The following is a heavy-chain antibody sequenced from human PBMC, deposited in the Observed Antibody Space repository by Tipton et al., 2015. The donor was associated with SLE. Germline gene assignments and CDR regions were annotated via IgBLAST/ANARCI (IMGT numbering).Heavy chain of an antibody. J-gene: IGHJ4*02. Sequence: VQLVQSGGGLVQPGGSLRLSCAASGFTFNNYAIHWIRQAPGKGLEWVDFIRTKAYGGTTEYAASVKGRFTISRDDSKSIAYLQMNSLKTEDTGVYYCARGTGGTYFDYWGQGTLVTVSS. CDR3: ARGTGGTYFDY. D-gene: IGHD2-8*02. CDR1: GFTFNNYA. CDR2: IRTKAYGGTT. V-gene: IGHV3-49*03.